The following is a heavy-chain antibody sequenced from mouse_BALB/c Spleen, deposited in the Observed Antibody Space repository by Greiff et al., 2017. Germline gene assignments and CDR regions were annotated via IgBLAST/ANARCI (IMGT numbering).Heavy chain of an antibody. D-gene: IGHD2-1*01. CDR2: ISSGGSYT. V-gene: IGHV5-9-4*01. J-gene: IGHJ4*01. CDR3: ARNYGNYGYAMDY. CDR1: GFTFSSYA. Sequence: EVQRVESGGGLVKPGGSLKLSCAASGFTFSSYAMSWVRQSPEKRLEWVAEISSGGSYTYYPDTVTGRFTISRDNAKNTLYLEMSSLRSEDTAMYYCARNYGNYGYAMDYWGQGTSVTVSS.